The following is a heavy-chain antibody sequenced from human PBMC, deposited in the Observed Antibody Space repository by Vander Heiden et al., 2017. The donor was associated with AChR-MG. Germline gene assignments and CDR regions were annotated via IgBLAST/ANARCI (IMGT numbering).Heavy chain of an antibody. V-gene: IGHV3-30-3*01. CDR1: GFTFSSYA. J-gene: IGHJ4*02. CDR3: ARAKGIAAAGQKSAIDY. D-gene: IGHD6-13*01. Sequence: QVQLVESGGGVVQPGRSLRLSCAATGFTFSSYAMHWVRQAPGKGLEWVAVISYDGSNKYYADSVKGRFTISRDNSKNTLYLQMNSLRAEDTAVYYCARAKGIAAAGQKSAIDYWGQGTLVTVSS. CDR2: ISYDGSNK.